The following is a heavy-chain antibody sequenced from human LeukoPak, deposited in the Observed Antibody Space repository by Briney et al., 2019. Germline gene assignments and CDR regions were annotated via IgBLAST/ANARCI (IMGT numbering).Heavy chain of an antibody. D-gene: IGHD3-22*01. CDR3: ARLYYNDSSGYYPFDY. Sequence: GESLKISCKGSGYSFTSYWIGWVRQMPGKGLEWMGIIYPGDSDTRYSPSFQGQVTISADKSISTAYLQWSSLKASDTAMYYCARLYYNDSSGYYPFDYWGQGTLVTVSS. CDR2: IYPGDSDT. V-gene: IGHV5-51*01. CDR1: GYSFTSYW. J-gene: IGHJ4*02.